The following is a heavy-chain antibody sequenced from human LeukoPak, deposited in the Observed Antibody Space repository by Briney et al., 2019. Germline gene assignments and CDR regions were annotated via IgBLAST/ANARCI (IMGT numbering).Heavy chain of an antibody. CDR2: IYPGNSET. Sequence: GESLKISCKDSGYSFTSHWIGWVRQMPGKGLEWMGIIYPGNSETKYSPSLQGQVTISADKSISTAYLQWSSLRASDTAVYYCAGLAGSGLSTSSHYFDYWGQGTLVTVSS. J-gene: IGHJ4*02. V-gene: IGHV5-51*01. D-gene: IGHD2-2*01. CDR3: AGLAGSGLSTSSHYFDY. CDR1: GYSFTSHW.